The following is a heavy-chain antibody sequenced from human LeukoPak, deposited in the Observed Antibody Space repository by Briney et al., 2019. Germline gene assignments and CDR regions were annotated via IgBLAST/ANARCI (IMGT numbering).Heavy chain of an antibody. CDR2: INHNGEMI. J-gene: IGHJ4*02. D-gene: IGHD3-9*01. Sequence: LSLTCAVYGGSFSGYYWSWVRQAPGKGLEWVSYINHNGEMIFYPDFVKGRFTISRDNAKNSLYLQMNSLRDEDTAVYYCARDNDWAFHYWGQGTLVTVSS. V-gene: IGHV3-11*04. CDR1: GGSFSGYY. CDR3: ARDNDWAFHY.